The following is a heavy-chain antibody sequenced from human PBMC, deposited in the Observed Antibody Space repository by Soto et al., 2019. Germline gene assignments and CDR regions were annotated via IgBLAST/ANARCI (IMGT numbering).Heavy chain of an antibody. CDR1: GFSLTSTAVG. CDR2: IYWYDDN. Sequence: QITLKESGPPLVKPTQTLTLTCSFSGFSLTSTAVGVNWIRQPPGKALEWLALIYWYDDNHFTPSLKSRLSVTKDTSKNQVVLTMTNMDPVDTATYYCAHGSGWLSDYWGQGILVTVSS. D-gene: IGHD6-19*01. J-gene: IGHJ4*02. V-gene: IGHV2-5*01. CDR3: AHGSGWLSDY.